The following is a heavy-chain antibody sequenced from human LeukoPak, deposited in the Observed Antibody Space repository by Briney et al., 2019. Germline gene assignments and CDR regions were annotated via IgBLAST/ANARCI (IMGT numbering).Heavy chain of an antibody. Sequence: GGSLRLSCAASGFTFSSYGMSWVRQAPGKGLEWVSAISGSGGSTYYADSVKGRFTISRDNSKNTLYLQMNSPRAEDTAVYYCAKARGLLWFGDRRRLDPDAFDIWGQGTMVTVSS. V-gene: IGHV3-23*01. J-gene: IGHJ3*02. CDR2: ISGSGGST. CDR3: AKARGLLWFGDRRRLDPDAFDI. CDR1: GFTFSSYG. D-gene: IGHD3-10*01.